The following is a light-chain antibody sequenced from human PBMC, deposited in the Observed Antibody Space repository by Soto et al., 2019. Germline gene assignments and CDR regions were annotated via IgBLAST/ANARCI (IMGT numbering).Light chain of an antibody. CDR3: CSFAGSSTYV. J-gene: IGLJ1*01. V-gene: IGLV2-23*01. CDR2: EGS. Sequence: QSVLTQPASVSGSPGQSITISCTGTSSDVGSYNLVSWYQHHPGKAPKLMIYEGSKRPSGVSNRFSGSKSGNTASLTISGLQAEDEADYYCCSFAGSSTYVFGTGTKATV. CDR1: SSDVGSYNL.